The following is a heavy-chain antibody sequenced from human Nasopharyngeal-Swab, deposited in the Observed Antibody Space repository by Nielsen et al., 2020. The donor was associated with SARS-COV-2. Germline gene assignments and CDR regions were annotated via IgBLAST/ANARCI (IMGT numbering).Heavy chain of an antibody. CDR1: GFTFSSFA. Sequence: GESLKTSCPAPGFTFSSFAMSWVPQAPGKGLEWVSAISGRGGSTYYADSVKGRFTISRDNSKNTLYLQMNSLRAEDTAVYYCAKDYLHFDPWGQGTLVTVSS. CDR3: AKDYLHFDP. V-gene: IGHV3-23*01. CDR2: ISGRGGST. J-gene: IGHJ5*02.